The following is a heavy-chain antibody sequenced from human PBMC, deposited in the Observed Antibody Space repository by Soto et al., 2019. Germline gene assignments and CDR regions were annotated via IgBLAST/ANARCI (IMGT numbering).Heavy chain of an antibody. CDR1: GGSVSSGSYY. CDR3: ARGVEYSSSWYRSYGMDV. CDR2: IYYSGST. V-gene: IGHV4-61*01. J-gene: IGHJ6*02. Sequence: SETLSLTCTVSGGSVSSGSYYWSWIRQPPGKGLEWIGYIYYSGSTNYNPSLKSRVTISVDTSKNQFSLKLSSATAADTAVYYCARGVEYSSSWYRSYGMDVWGQGTTVTVSS. D-gene: IGHD6-13*01.